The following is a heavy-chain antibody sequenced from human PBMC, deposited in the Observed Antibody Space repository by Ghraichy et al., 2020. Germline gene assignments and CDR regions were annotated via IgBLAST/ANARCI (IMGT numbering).Heavy chain of an antibody. CDR2: IVGSGAGT. J-gene: IGHJ4*02. Sequence: GALRLSCAASGFTFSSYAMSWVRQAPGKGLEWVSAIVGSGAGTFYADSVKGRFTISRDNSKNTLYLQMNSLRAEDTAVYYCAKRSPYYFDYWGQGTLVTVSS. CDR3: AKRSPYYFDY. CDR1: GFTFSSYA. V-gene: IGHV3-23*01.